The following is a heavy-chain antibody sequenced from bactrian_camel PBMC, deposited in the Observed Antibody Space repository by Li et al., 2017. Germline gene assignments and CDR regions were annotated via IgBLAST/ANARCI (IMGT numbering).Heavy chain of an antibody. J-gene: IGHJ4*01. CDR2: IGSGGGTT. Sequence: QLVESGGGLVQPGGSVRLSCEASGFTFSIYWMYWVRQAPGKGLEWVSSIGSGGGTTYYAASVKGRTTISRANAKNTVALQMSSLKPEDTAVYYCVIRPAGTDLKIDYWGQGTQVTVS. D-gene: IGHD1*01. CDR3: VIRPAGTDLKIDY. CDR1: GFTFSIYW. V-gene: IGHV3S25*01.